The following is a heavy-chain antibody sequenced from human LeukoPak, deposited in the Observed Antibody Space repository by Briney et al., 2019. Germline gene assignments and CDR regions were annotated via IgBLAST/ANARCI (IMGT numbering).Heavy chain of an antibody. Sequence: ASVKVSCKASGYTFTSYGISWVRQAPGQGLEWMGWINPNSGGTNYAQKFQGRVTMTTDTSTSTAYMELRSLRSDDTAVYYCASVTVWGSYRGNYYMDVWGKGTTVTVSS. CDR2: INPNSGGT. V-gene: IGHV1-18*01. CDR3: ASVTVWGSYRGNYYMDV. D-gene: IGHD3-16*02. CDR1: GYTFTSYG. J-gene: IGHJ6*03.